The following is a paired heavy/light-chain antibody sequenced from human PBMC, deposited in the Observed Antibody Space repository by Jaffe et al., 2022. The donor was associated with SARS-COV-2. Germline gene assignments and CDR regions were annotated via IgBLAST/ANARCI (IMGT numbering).Light chain of an antibody. CDR1: QSLLHSDGYYY. Sequence: DIVMTQSPLSLPVTPGEPASISCRSSQSLLHSDGYYYLDWYLQKPGQSPQLLIYLTSNRASGVPDRFSGSGSGTDFTLKISRVEADDVGVYYCMQALQTPTFGQGTKLEIK. J-gene: IGKJ2*01. V-gene: IGKV2-28*01. CDR3: MQALQTPT. CDR2: LTS.
Heavy chain of an antibody. J-gene: IGHJ4*02. D-gene: IGHD2-21*01. CDR3: ARDGDSRMVEFDY. CDR1: GFSLGDYY. Sequence: QVQLVQSGAEVKKPGASVRVSCKASGFSLGDYYMYWVRQAPGQGLEWMGWIYPKSGATRYAQKFQGRVTMTRDTSISTIYMELSGLRSDDTAVYYCARDGDSRMVEFDYWGQGTLVTVSS. CDR2: IYPKSGAT. V-gene: IGHV1-2*02.